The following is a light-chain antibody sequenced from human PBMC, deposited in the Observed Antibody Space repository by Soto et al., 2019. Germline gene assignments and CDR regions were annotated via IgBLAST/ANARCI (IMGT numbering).Light chain of an antibody. V-gene: IGKV3-11*01. CDR1: QSVSGY. Sequence: EIVLTQSPATLSLSPGERATLSCRASQSVSGYLAWYQQKPGQAPRLLIYDGSHRAAGIPSRFSGSGSGTDFTLTISGLEPEDFATYYCQQGYSNPVTFGQGTR. CDR2: DGS. J-gene: IGKJ5*01. CDR3: QQGYSNPVT.